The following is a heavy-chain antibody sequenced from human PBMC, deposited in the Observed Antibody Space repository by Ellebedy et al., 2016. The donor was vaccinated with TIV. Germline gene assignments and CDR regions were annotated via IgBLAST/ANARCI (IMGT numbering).Heavy chain of an antibody. CDR2: IIPILGIA. D-gene: IGHD2-15*01. Sequence: AASVKVSCKASGGTFSSYAISWVRQAPGQGLEWMGRIIPILGIANYAQKFQGRVTITADKSTSTAYMELSSLRSEDTAVYYCARPTRPLLGYCSGGSCPQRDAFDIWGQGTMVTVSS. CDR1: GGTFSSYA. CDR3: ARPTRPLLGYCSGGSCPQRDAFDI. V-gene: IGHV1-69*04. J-gene: IGHJ3*02.